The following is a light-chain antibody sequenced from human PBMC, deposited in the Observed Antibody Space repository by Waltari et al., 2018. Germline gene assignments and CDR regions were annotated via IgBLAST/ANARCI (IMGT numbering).Light chain of an antibody. CDR3: NSRDSSGNHPHVV. CDR2: GKN. J-gene: IGLJ2*01. CDR1: SLRSYY. V-gene: IGLV3-19*01. Sequence: SSELTQDPAVSVALGQTVRITCHGDSLRSYYASWYQQKPGQAPVLVIYGKNNRPSGIPGRFAGSSSGNTASLTITGAQAEDAADYYCNSRDSSGNHPHVVFGGGTKLTVL.